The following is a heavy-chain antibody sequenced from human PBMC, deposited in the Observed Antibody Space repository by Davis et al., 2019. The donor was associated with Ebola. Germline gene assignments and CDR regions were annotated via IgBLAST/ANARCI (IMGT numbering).Heavy chain of an antibody. J-gene: IGHJ5*02. CDR3: ARSGSGSFGRSYNWFDP. D-gene: IGHD3-10*01. CDR1: GYTFANYD. V-gene: IGHV1-8*01. CDR2: MNPNMGNT. Sequence: AASVKVSCKASGYTFANYDIHWVRQAPGQGLEWMGWMNPNMGNTGYAQKLQGRVTMTRNTSISTAYMELSSLRSEETAVYYSARSGSGSFGRSYNWFDPWGQGTLVIVST.